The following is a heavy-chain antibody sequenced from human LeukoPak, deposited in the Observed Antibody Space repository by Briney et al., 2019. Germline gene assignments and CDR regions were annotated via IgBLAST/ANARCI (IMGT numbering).Heavy chain of an antibody. CDR1: GFTFTNFW. CDR2: IRPDGSEQ. CDR3: AGRDSARNPWAY. Sequence: GGSLRLSCAASGFTFTNFWMNWIRRAPGRGLEWVANIRPDGSEQFYVDSVKGRFTISRDNAKNSVYLQMNSLRAVDTAVYYCAGRDSARNPWAYWGQGTLVTVST. D-gene: IGHD4-11*01. V-gene: IGHV3-7*01. J-gene: IGHJ4*02.